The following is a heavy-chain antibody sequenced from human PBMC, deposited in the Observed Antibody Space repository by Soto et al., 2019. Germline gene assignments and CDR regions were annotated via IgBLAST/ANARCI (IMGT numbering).Heavy chain of an antibody. CDR3: ATVFDL. Sequence: EVQLVESGGGLVQPGGSLRVSCAASGFTLRSHWIHWVRQVPGKGLEWVSRVDTDGGGTSYADSVKGRFTISTDNAKNTVYLQMNGLRAEDTAVYYCATVFDLWGQGTLVTVSS. CDR2: VDTDGGGT. V-gene: IGHV3-74*01. J-gene: IGHJ5*02. CDR1: GFTLRSHW.